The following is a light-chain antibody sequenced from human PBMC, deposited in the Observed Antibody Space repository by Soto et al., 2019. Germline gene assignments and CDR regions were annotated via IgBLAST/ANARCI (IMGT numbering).Light chain of an antibody. V-gene: IGKV3-20*01. CDR3: QQYGRSGT. J-gene: IGKJ1*01. Sequence: EIVLTQSPGTLSFSPGERATLSFRASQSVSRTYLAWYQQKPVQAPRLLIYATSSRATGIPDRFSGSGSGTDFTLTISRLEPEDFAVYYCQQYGRSGTFGQGTTVDIK. CDR1: QSVSRTY. CDR2: ATS.